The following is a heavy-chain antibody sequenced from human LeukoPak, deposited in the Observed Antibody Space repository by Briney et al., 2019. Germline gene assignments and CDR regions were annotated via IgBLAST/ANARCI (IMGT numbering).Heavy chain of an antibody. V-gene: IGHV4-30-4*01. CDR1: GGSISSGDYY. CDR2: IYYSGST. D-gene: IGHD4-23*01. J-gene: IGHJ4*02. Sequence: SQTLSLTCTVSGGSISSGDYYWSWIRQPPGKGLEWIGYIYYSGSTYYDPSLKSRVTISVDTSKNQFSLKLSSVTAADTAVYYCARHLLTVVTLEEIFDYWGQGTLVTVSS. CDR3: ARHLLTVVTLEEIFDY.